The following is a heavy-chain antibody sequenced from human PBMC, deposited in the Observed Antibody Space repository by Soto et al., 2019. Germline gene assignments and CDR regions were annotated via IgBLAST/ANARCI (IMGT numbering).Heavy chain of an antibody. D-gene: IGHD3-22*01. CDR1: GYTFTSYY. J-gene: IGHJ6*02. CDR3: AGASLYYDGSSSRTCGMGV. V-gene: IGHV1-46*01. Sequence: SVKVSCKASGYTFTSYYMHWVRQAPGQVLEWMGIINHSCGSTSYAQKFHGRVTMTRDTSTSTVYMELSSLRSEDTAVYSCAGASLYYDGSSSRTCGMGVWGQGNTVTVSS. CDR2: INHSCGST.